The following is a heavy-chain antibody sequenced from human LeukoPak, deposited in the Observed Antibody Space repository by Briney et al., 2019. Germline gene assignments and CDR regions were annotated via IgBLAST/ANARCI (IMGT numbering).Heavy chain of an antibody. Sequence: GASVKVSCKASGGTFSSYAISWVRQAPGQGLEWMGGIIPIFGTANYAQKFQGRVTITADESTSTAYMELSSLRSEDTAVYYCARDHTISVIVVVPATGAFDIWGQGTMVTVSS. V-gene: IGHV1-69*13. J-gene: IGHJ3*02. CDR1: GGTFSSYA. D-gene: IGHD2-2*01. CDR3: ARDHTISVIVVVPATGAFDI. CDR2: IIPIFGTA.